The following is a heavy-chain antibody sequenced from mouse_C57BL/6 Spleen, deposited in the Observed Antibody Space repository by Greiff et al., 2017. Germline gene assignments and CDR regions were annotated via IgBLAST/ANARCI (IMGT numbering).Heavy chain of an antibody. CDR3: ARKLLYAMDY. V-gene: IGHV5-17*01. D-gene: IGHD2-1*01. Sequence: EVQLVESGGGLVKPGGSLKLSCAASGFTFSDYGMHWVRQAPEKGLEWVAYISSGSSTIYYADTVKGRFTITRDNTENTLFLQMTSLRSEDTAVYYGARKLLYAMDYWGQGTSVTVSA. CDR1: GFTFSDYG. CDR2: ISSGSSTI. J-gene: IGHJ4*01.